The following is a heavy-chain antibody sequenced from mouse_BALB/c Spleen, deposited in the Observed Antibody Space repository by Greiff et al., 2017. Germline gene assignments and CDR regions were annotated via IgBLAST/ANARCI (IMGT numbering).Heavy chain of an antibody. CDR3: ARHGLLRRMDY. V-gene: IGHV5-12-1*01. J-gene: IGHJ4*01. D-gene: IGHD1-2*01. CDR2: ISSGGGST. Sequence: DVKLVESGGGLVKPGGSLKLSCAASGFAFSSYDMSWVRQTPEKRLEWVAYISSGGGSTYYPDTVKGRFTISKDNAKNTLYLQMSSLKSEDTAMYYSARHGLLRRMDYWGQGTSVTVSA. CDR1: GFAFSSYD.